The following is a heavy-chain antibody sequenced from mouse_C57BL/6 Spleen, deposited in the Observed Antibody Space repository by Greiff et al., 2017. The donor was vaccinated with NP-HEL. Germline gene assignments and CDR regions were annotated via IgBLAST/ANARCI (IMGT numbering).Heavy chain of an antibody. V-gene: IGHV5-12*01. D-gene: IGHD1-1*01. Sequence: DVMLVESGGGLVQPGGSLKLSCAASGFTFSDYYMYWVRQTPEKRLEWVAYISNGGGSTYYPDTVKGRFTISRDNAKNTLYLQMSRLKSEDTAMYYCASGSSYEGFAYWGQGTLVTVSA. J-gene: IGHJ3*01. CDR1: GFTFSDYY. CDR3: ASGSSYEGFAY. CDR2: ISNGGGST.